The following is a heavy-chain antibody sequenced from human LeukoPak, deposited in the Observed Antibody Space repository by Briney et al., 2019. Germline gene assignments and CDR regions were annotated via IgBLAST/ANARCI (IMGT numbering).Heavy chain of an antibody. V-gene: IGHV4-4*02. J-gene: IGHJ6*03. Sequence: PSETLSLTCAVSGGSISSSNWWSWTRQPPGKGLEWIGEIYHSGSSNYNPSLKSRVTISVDTSKNQFSLKLNSVTAADTAVYYCARDYYGHYYMDVWGKGTTVTISS. CDR1: GGSISSSNW. CDR3: ARDYYGHYYMDV. D-gene: IGHD3-10*01. CDR2: IYHSGSS.